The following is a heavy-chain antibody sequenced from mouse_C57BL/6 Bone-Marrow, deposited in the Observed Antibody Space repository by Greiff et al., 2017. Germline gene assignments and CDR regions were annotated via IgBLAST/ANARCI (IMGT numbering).Heavy chain of an antibody. V-gene: IGHV1-7*01. Sequence: VQLQQSGAELAKPGASVKLSCKASGYTFTSYWMHWVKQRPGRGLEWIGYINPSSGYTKYNQKFKDKATLTADKSSSPAYMQLSSLTYEDSAVYYCANYGSSYGGFAYWGQGTLVTVSA. CDR3: ANYGSSYGGFAY. CDR1: GYTFTSYW. J-gene: IGHJ3*01. CDR2: INPSSGYT. D-gene: IGHD1-1*01.